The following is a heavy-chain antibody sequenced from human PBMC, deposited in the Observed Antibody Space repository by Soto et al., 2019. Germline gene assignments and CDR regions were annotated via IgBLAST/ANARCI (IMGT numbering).Heavy chain of an antibody. CDR3: ASLVRGVTAAYYYYYGMDV. Sequence: ADTLSLTCAVYGGSFSGYYWSWIRQPPGKGLEWIGEINHSGSTNYNPSLKSRVTISVDTSKNQFSLKLSSVTAADTAVYYCASLVRGVTAAYYYYYGMDVWGQGTTVTVSS. CDR2: INHSGST. D-gene: IGHD3-10*01. J-gene: IGHJ6*02. V-gene: IGHV4-34*01. CDR1: GGSFSGYY.